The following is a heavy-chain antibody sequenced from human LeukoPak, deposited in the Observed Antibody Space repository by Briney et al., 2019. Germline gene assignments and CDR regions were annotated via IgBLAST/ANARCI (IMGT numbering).Heavy chain of an antibody. CDR3: ARVRVGSWYYFDY. CDR1: GYCFTSYY. J-gene: IGHJ4*02. Sequence: ASVKVSCKASGYCFTSYYVHWVRQAPGQGLEWMGIINPSGGSTSYAEKFQDRVTMTRDTSTTTVYMELSSLRSEDTAVYYCARVRVGSWYYFDYWGQGTLVTVSS. V-gene: IGHV1-46*01. D-gene: IGHD6-13*01. CDR2: INPSGGST.